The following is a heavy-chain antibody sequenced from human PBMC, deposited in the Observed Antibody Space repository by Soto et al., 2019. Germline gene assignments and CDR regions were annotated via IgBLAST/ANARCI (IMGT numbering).Heavy chain of an antibody. CDR1: GYTLTEVS. D-gene: IGHD2-8*01. CDR3: AAGGCTNGVCYGHYYYYYGMDD. Sequence: ASVKVSCKVSGYTLTEVSMHWVRQAPGKGLEGMGGFDPEDGETIYAQKLQGRVTMTEDTSTDTAYMEPSSLRSEDTAVYYCAAGGCTNGVCYGHYYYYYGMDDWGQGTTVTVSS. V-gene: IGHV1-24*01. J-gene: IGHJ6*02. CDR2: FDPEDGET.